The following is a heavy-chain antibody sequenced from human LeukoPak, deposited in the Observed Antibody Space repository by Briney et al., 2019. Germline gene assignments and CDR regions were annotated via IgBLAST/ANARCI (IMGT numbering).Heavy chain of an antibody. CDR3: ARRYPGYSYGYEYYYYYMDV. D-gene: IGHD5-18*01. J-gene: IGHJ6*03. CDR1: GFTFDDYA. V-gene: IGHV3-9*01. CDR2: ISWNSGSI. Sequence: PGGSLRLSCAASGFTFDDYAMHWVRQAPGKGLEWVSGISWNSGSIGYADSVKGRFTISRDNAKNSLYLQMNSLRAEDTAVFYCARRYPGYSYGYEYYYYYMDVWGKGTTVTVSS.